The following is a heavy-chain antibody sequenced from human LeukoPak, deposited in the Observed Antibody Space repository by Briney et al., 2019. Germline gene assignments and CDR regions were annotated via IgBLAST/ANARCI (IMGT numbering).Heavy chain of an antibody. V-gene: IGHV4-59*08. Sequence: SETLSLTCTVSGGSISSYYWSWIRQPPGKGLEWIGYIYYSGSTNYNPSLKSRVTISVDTSKNQFSLKLSSVTAADTAVYYCGGQGYGGPRGWFDPWGQGTLVTVSS. D-gene: IGHD4-23*01. CDR3: GGQGYGGPRGWFDP. J-gene: IGHJ5*02. CDR1: GGSISSYY. CDR2: IYYSGST.